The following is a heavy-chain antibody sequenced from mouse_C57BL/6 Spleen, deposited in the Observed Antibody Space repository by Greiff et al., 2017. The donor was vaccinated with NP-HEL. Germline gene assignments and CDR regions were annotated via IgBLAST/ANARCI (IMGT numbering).Heavy chain of an antibody. V-gene: IGHV1-82*01. D-gene: IGHD5-1-1*01. CDR1: GYAFSSSW. CDR3: ARERLYLYAMDY. J-gene: IGHJ4*01. Sequence: QVQLQQSGPELVKPGASVKISCKASGYAFSSSWMNWVKQRPGKGLEWIGRIYPGDGDTNYNGKFKGKATLTADKSSSTAYMQLSSLTSEDSAVYFCARERLYLYAMDYWGQGTSVTVSS. CDR2: IYPGDGDT.